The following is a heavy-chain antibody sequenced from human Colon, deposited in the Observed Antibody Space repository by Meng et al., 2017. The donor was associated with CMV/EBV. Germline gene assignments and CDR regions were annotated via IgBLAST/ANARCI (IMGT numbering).Heavy chain of an antibody. V-gene: IGHV3-48*03. CDR1: GFTFTDYD. Sequence: GESLKISCAVSGFTFTDYDMNWVRQAPGKGLEWISYISNSGTSKYYAASVNGRFTISRDNAKNSLYLEMSGLRVEDTAVYFCARGDTAVVTHQYGMDVWGQGTTVTVSS. CDR3: ARGDTAVVTHQYGMDV. J-gene: IGHJ6*02. D-gene: IGHD5-18*01. CDR2: ISNSGTSK.